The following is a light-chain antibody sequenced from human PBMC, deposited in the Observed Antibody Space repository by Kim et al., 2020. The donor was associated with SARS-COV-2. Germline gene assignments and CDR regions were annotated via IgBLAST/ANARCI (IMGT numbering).Light chain of an antibody. V-gene: IGLV2-14*03. Sequence: SITISCTGTSSDVGGYNYVSGYQQHPGKAPKLMIYDVSNRPSGVSNRFSGSKSGNTASLTISGLQAEDEADYYCSSYTSSSTLDVVFGGGTQLTVL. CDR3: SSYTSSSTLDVV. CDR1: SSDVGGYNY. CDR2: DVS. J-gene: IGLJ2*01.